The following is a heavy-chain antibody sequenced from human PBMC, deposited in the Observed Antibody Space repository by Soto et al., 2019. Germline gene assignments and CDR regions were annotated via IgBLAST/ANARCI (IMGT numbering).Heavy chain of an antibody. CDR3: ARDRFPSYSSSWRSYYYGMDV. J-gene: IGHJ6*02. Sequence: SVKVSCKASGGTFSSYAISWVRQAPGQGLEWMGGIIPIFGTANYAQKFQGRVTITADESTSTAYMELSSLRSEDTAVYYCARDRFPSYSSSWRSYYYGMDVWGQGTTVTVSS. CDR2: IIPIFGTA. CDR1: GGTFSSYA. D-gene: IGHD6-13*01. V-gene: IGHV1-69*13.